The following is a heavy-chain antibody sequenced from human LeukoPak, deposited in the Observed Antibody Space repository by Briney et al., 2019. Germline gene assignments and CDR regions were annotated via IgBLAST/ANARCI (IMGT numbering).Heavy chain of an antibody. CDR3: ARGLTFGDY. D-gene: IGHD3-16*01. CDR2: LKPDGSEE. Sequence: GGSLRLSCAASGFTFSNAWMSWVRQAPGEGLEWVANLKPDGSEEYYVDSVKGRFTISRDNAKNSLYLQMDTLRPEDTAVYFCARGLTFGDYWGQGISVTVSS. J-gene: IGHJ4*02. V-gene: IGHV3-7*01. CDR1: GFTFSNAW.